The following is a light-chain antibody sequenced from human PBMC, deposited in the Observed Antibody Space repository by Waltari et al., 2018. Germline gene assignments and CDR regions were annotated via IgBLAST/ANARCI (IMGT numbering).Light chain of an antibody. CDR2: LGS. CDR3: MQSLQTPGT. J-gene: IGKJ3*01. Sequence: DIVMTQSPLSLPVTPGEPASMSCRSSQSLLHRNGNNYLDWHLQKPGQSPQLLIFLGSTRASGVPDRFSGSGSGTDFTLKISRVEAEDVGVYYCMQSLQTPGTFGPGTKVDIK. V-gene: IGKV2-28*01. CDR1: QSLLHRNGNNY.